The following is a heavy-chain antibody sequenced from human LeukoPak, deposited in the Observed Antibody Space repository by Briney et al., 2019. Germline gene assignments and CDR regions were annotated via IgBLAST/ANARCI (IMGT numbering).Heavy chain of an antibody. Sequence: ASVKVSCKASGYTFTSYGISWVRQAPGQGLEWMGWISAYNGNTNYAQKLQGRVTMTTDTSTSTAYMELRSLRSDDKAVYYCARSTLWFGELSSLDYWGQGTLVTVSS. CDR1: GYTFTSYG. CDR2: ISAYNGNT. V-gene: IGHV1-18*01. D-gene: IGHD3-10*01. CDR3: ARSTLWFGELSSLDY. J-gene: IGHJ4*02.